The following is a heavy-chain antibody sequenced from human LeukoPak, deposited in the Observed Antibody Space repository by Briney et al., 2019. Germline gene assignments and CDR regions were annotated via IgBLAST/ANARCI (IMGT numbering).Heavy chain of an antibody. J-gene: IGHJ4*02. CDR3: ARYGGNSLNFDY. CDR1: GGSISSYY. Sequence: SETLSLTCTVSGGSISSYYWSWIRQPPGKGLEWIGYIYYSGSTNYNPSLRSRVTISVDTSKNQFSLKLSSVTAADTAVYYCARYGGNSLNFDYWGQGTLVTVSS. D-gene: IGHD4-23*01. CDR2: IYYSGST. V-gene: IGHV4-59*12.